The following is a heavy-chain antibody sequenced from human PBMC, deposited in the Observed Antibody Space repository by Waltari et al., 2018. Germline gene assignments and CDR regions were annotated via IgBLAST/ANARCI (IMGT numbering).Heavy chain of an antibody. D-gene: IGHD3-10*01. Sequence: QVQLQESGPGLVKPSQTLSLTCTVSGGSISSGGYYWSWIRQHPGKGLAWLGYIYYSGRTDVNPSVTSRVTLSLDTSKTQFSLKLSSVPAADTAGYYCASEPSGVRGANPYYFDYWCQGTLVTVSS. CDR2: IYYSGRT. J-gene: IGHJ4*02. CDR3: ASEPSGVRGANPYYFDY. V-gene: IGHV4-31*03. CDR1: GGSISSGGYY.